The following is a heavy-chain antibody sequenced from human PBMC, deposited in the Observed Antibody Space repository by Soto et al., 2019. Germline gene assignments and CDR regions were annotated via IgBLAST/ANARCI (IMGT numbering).Heavy chain of an antibody. CDR3: ARELYDNGPSGLDV. CDR1: GYTFTDSY. Sequence: ASVKVACKASGYTFTDSYIHWVRQAPGKGLEWMGWISPSRGSTQYAQKFQGWVTVTRDTSTSTVYLDVSRLKSDGSAVYYCARELYDNGPSGLDVWGQGTTVPVSS. J-gene: IGHJ6*02. V-gene: IGHV1-2*04. D-gene: IGHD3-22*01. CDR2: ISPSRGST.